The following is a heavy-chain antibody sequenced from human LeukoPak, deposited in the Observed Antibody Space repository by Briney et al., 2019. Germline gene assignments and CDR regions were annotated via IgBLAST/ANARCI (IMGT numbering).Heavy chain of an antibody. V-gene: IGHV4-34*01. CDR3: ARSPSRQNWIASLYKWFDP. J-gene: IGHJ5*02. D-gene: IGHD2-2*03. CDR1: GPSFSGYF. Sequence: PSETLSLTCAVDGPSFSGYFWSWIRQPPGKGLEWIGEINHRGDTNYNPSLKSRVTISLDTSNNQFSVRLTSVTAADTAVYYCARSPSRQNWIASLYKWFDPWGQGTLVTVAS. CDR2: INHRGDT.